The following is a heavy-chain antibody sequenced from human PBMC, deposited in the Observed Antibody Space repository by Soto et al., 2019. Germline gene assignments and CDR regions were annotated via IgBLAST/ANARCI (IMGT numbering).Heavy chain of an antibody. CDR1: GFTFSNFA. Sequence: EVQLVESGGGLVKPGGSLRLSCAASGFTFSNFAMNWIRQAPGKGLEWVSAMPTSSSYIYYADSVKGRFTISRDNAKNSQYLQMNSLRAEDTAVYYCSRGTLAVAGIGVNWGQGTLVTVSS. CDR3: SRGTLAVAGIGVN. J-gene: IGHJ4*02. CDR2: MPTSSSYI. D-gene: IGHD6-19*01. V-gene: IGHV3-21*01.